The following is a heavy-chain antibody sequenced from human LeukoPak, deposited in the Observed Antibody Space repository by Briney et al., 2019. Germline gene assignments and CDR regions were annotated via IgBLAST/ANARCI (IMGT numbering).Heavy chain of an antibody. CDR3: ARHRSSWLIDY. D-gene: IGHD6-6*01. CDR1: GSTFNSYA. CDR2: ISDSGGNT. V-gene: IGHV3-23*01. Sequence: GGSLRLSCAASGSTFNSYAMSWVRQAPWERLQWVSGISDSGGNTYYADSVRGRFTISRDNSKNTLYLQMNSLRAEDTAVYYCARHRSSWLIDYWGQGTLVTVSS. J-gene: IGHJ4*02.